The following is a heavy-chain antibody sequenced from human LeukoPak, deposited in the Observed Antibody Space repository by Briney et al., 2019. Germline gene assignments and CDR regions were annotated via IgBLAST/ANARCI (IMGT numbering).Heavy chain of an antibody. Sequence: SETLSLTCTVSGDSISSSSYYWGWIRQPPGKGLEWIGSIYYSGSTYYNPSLKSRVTISVDTSKNQFSLKLSSVTAADTAVYYCARTPAAFGGAIALGLWGQGTLVTVSS. V-gene: IGHV4-39*01. CDR1: GDSISSSSYY. D-gene: IGHD3-16*02. CDR3: ARTPAAFGGAIALGL. J-gene: IGHJ4*02. CDR2: IYYSGST.